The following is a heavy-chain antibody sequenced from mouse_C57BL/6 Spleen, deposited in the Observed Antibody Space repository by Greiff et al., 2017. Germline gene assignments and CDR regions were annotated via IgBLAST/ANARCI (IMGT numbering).Heavy chain of an antibody. D-gene: IGHD2-4*01. J-gene: IGHJ3*01. CDR1: GYAFSSSW. CDR2: IYPGDGDT. CDR3: AREGIYYDYDRSFAY. Sequence: QVQLQQSGPELVKPGASVKISCKASGYAFSSSWMNWVKQRPGKGLEWIGRIYPGDGDTNYNGKFKGKATLTADKSPSTAYMTLSSLTSEDSAVYCCAREGIYYDYDRSFAYWGQGTLVTVSA. V-gene: IGHV1-82*01.